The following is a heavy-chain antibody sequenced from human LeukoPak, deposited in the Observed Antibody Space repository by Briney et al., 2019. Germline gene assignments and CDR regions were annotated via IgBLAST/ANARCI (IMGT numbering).Heavy chain of an antibody. V-gene: IGHV3-15*01. J-gene: IGHJ4*02. CDR1: GGSISEYN. Sequence: ETLSLTCTVSGGSISEYNWSWIRQPPGKGLEWVGRIKSKTDGGTTDYAAPVKGRFTISRDDSKNTLYLQMNSLKTEDTAVYYCTTGIAVAGTNYWGQGTLVTVSS. CDR3: TTGIAVAGTNY. D-gene: IGHD6-19*01. CDR2: IKSKTDGGTT.